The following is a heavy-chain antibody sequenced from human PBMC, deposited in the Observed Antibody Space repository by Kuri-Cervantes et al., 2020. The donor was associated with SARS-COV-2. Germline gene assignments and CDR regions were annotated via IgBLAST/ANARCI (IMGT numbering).Heavy chain of an antibody. CDR3: AKIFVEGYVLLWFGESFKSNSEDYYFDY. V-gene: IGHV3-30-3*02. D-gene: IGHD3-10*01. J-gene: IGHJ4*02. CDR1: GFTFSSYA. CDR2: ISYDGSNK. Sequence: GGSLRLSCAASGFTFSSYAMHWVRQAPGKGLEWVAVISYDGSNKYYADSVKGRFTISRDNPKNTLYLQMNSLRAEDTAVYYCAKIFVEGYVLLWFGESFKSNSEDYYFDYWGQGTLVTVSS.